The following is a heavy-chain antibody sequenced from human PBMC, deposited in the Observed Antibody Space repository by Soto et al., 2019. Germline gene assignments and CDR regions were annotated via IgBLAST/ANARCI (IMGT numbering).Heavy chain of an antibody. Sequence: QVQLVQSGAEVKKPGASVKVSCKASGYTFASYAISWMRQAPGQGLEWMGWISAYNGNTNYAQKLQGRVTMTTDTXXXTXXXXXXXXXSDXTXVYYCARDPPPPDYWGQGTLVTVSS. V-gene: IGHV1-18*01. CDR2: ISAYNGNT. CDR3: ARDPPPPDY. J-gene: IGHJ4*02. CDR1: GYTFASYA.